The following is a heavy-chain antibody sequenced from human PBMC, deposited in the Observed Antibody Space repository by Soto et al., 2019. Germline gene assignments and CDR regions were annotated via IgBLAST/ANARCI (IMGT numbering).Heavy chain of an antibody. CDR3: ARDFGYYGSGMGNYYMDV. J-gene: IGHJ6*03. CDR1: GFTFSSYG. Sequence: GGSLRLSCAASGFTFSSYGMHWVRQAPGKGLEWVAVIWYDGSNKYYADSVKGRFTISRDNSKNTLYLQMNSLRAEDTAVYYCARDFGYYGSGMGNYYMDVWGKGTTVTVSS. V-gene: IGHV3-33*01. CDR2: IWYDGSNK. D-gene: IGHD3-10*01.